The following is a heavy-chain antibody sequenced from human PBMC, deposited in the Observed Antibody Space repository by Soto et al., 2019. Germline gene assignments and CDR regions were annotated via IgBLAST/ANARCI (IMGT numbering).Heavy chain of an antibody. Sequence: QVQLQESGPGLVKPSETLSLSCSVSGDSISSYYWSWIRQPAGKGLEWIGRIYTSGDTNYNPSLKSRVTMSVDTSKKQFSLNLSSVTAADTAVYYCASGLEVVVRWSGDAFDIWGQGTMVTVSS. D-gene: IGHD2-15*01. J-gene: IGHJ3*02. V-gene: IGHV4-4*07. CDR3: ASGLEVVVRWSGDAFDI. CDR2: IYTSGDT. CDR1: GDSISSYY.